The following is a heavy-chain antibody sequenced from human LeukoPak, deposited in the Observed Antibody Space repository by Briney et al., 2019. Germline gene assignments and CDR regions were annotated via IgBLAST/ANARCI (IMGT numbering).Heavy chain of an antibody. D-gene: IGHD5-12*01. CDR1: GYTFTSYY. J-gene: IGHJ4*02. V-gene: IGHV1-18*04. CDR2: ISTYNANT. CDR3: ARGYSGYDLSWEY. Sequence: ASVKVSCKASGYTFTSYYMHWVRQAPGQGLEWMGWISTYNANTNYAQKLQGRVTMTTDTSTSTAYMELRSLRSDDTAVYYCARGYSGYDLSWEYWGQGTLVTVSS.